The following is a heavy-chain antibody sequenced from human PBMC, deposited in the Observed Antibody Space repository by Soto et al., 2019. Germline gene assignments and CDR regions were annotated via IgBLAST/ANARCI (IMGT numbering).Heavy chain of an antibody. CDR2: IHYTGSA. CDR1: SGSISSADYY. D-gene: IGHD1-26*01. CDR3: ASGGSSNWFDP. J-gene: IGHJ5*02. V-gene: IGHV4-30-4*01. Sequence: VQLQESGPGLVKPSQTLSLTCTVSSGSISSADYYWSWIRQPPGKGLEWIGYIHYTGSAYYTPALKSRVTMSVDTSKTQFSLKVTSVTAADTAVYYCASGGSSNWFDPWGQGTLVTVSS.